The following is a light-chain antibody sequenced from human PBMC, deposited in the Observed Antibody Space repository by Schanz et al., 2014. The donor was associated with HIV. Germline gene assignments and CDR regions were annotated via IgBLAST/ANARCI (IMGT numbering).Light chain of an antibody. CDR1: QSVSSSY. Sequence: EIVLTQSPGTLSLSPGERATLSCRASQSVSSSYLAWYQQKPGQAPRLLIYGASSRATGIPDRFSGSGSGTDFTLTISGLEHQDFAVYYCQQYGVSPPWTFGQGTKVEVK. CDR3: QQYGVSPPWT. J-gene: IGKJ1*01. CDR2: GAS. V-gene: IGKV3-20*01.